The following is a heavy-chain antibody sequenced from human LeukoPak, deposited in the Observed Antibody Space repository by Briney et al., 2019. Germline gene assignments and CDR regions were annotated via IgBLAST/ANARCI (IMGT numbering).Heavy chain of an antibody. CDR2: ISYDGSNK. D-gene: IGHD3-16*02. CDR3: AKDSIVYYYYYMDV. Sequence: GGSLRLSCAASGFTFSSYAMSWVRQAPNRGLEWVAVISYDGSNKYYADSVKGRFTISRDKSKNTLYLHMNSLRAEDTAVYYCAKDSIVYYYYYMDVWGKGTTVTVSS. CDR1: GFTFSSYA. V-gene: IGHV3-30*18. J-gene: IGHJ6*03.